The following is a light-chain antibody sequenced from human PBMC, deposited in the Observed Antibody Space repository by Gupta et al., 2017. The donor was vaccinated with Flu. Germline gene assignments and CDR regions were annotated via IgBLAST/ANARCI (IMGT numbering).Light chain of an antibody. J-gene: IGLJ1*01. V-gene: IGLV1-40*01. Sequence: QSVLTQPPSVSGAPGQRVTICCTGRNSNIGAGYDVHWYQHLPGAAPKLLIHGNNNRPSGVPERFSGSKSGTAASLAITGLRAEDEADYYCQSFDTRLTAYVFGSGTKVTVL. CDR1: NSNIGAGYD. CDR3: QSFDTRLTAYV. CDR2: GNN.